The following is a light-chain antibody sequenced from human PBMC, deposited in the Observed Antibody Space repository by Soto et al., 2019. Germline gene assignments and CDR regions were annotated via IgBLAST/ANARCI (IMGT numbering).Light chain of an antibody. CDR2: DAS. Sequence: EIVLTQSPATLSLSPGERATLSCRASQSVSSHLAWYQQKPGQAPRLLIYDASNRATGVPARFSGSGSGTDLTLTISTLEPEDFAVYYCQQRYSWPPITFGQGTRLEIK. V-gene: IGKV3-11*01. CDR1: QSVSSH. CDR3: QQRYSWPPIT. J-gene: IGKJ5*01.